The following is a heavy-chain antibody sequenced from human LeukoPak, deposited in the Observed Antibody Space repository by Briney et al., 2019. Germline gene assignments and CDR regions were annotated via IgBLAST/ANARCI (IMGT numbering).Heavy chain of an antibody. CDR1: GYTFTGYY. V-gene: IGHV1-2*02. CDR3: ARSPREYSSSWYLPFDY. D-gene: IGHD6-13*01. Sequence: GASVKVSCKASGYTFTGYYMHWVRQAPGQGLEWMGWINPNSGGTNYAQKFQGRVTMTRDTSISTAYMGLSRLRSDDTAVYYCARSPREYSSSWYLPFDYWGQGTLVTVSS. J-gene: IGHJ4*02. CDR2: INPNSGGT.